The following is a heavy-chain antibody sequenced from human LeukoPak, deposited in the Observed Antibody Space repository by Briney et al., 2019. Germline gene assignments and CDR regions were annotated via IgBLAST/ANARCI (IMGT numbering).Heavy chain of an antibody. D-gene: IGHD3-22*01. J-gene: IGHJ3*02. CDR3: AREAGGLAYDTDAFDI. CDR1: GFTVTSNY. V-gene: IGHV3-66*01. Sequence: GGALRLSCAAYGFTVTSNYMSWVRQAAGKGLAWVSVIYNCGNTYYADSVKGRITIFRDNSKSKLYLQMNSLRAEDTAVYYCAREAGGLAYDTDAFDIWGQGTMVTVSS. CDR2: IYNCGNT.